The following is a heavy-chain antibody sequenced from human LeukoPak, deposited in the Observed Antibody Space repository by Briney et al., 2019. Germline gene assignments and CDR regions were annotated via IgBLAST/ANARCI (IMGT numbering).Heavy chain of an antibody. J-gene: IGHJ5*02. V-gene: IGHV1-18*04. CDR3: ARDGELGAALGGASYFWFDP. CDR2: ISGKDGHT. CDR1: GYTFTSYG. D-gene: IGHD6-25*01. Sequence: ATVKVSCKASGYTFTSYGINWVRQAPGQGLEWMGWISGKDGHTRYAQKFQGRGTMTIDTSASTAYMGLRSLTSDDTAVYYCARDGELGAALGGASYFWFDPWGQGTLVTVSS.